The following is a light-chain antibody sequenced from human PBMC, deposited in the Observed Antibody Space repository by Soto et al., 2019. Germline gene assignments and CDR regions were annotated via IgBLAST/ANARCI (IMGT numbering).Light chain of an antibody. Sequence: QSALTQPASVSGSPGQSITISCTGTSSDVGSYNLVSRYQQHPGKAPKLMIYEGSKRPSGVSNRFSGSKSGNTASLTISGLQAEDEADYYCCSYAGSSTYVVFGGGTQLTVL. V-gene: IGLV2-23*01. CDR3: CSYAGSSTYVV. CDR1: SSDVGSYNL. J-gene: IGLJ2*01. CDR2: EGS.